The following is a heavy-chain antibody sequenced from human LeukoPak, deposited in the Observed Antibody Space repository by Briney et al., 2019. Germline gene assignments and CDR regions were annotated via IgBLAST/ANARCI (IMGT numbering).Heavy chain of an antibody. J-gene: IGHJ4*02. CDR2: ISWNSGSI. V-gene: IGHV3-9*01. Sequence: GGSLRLSCAASGFTFDDYAMHWVRQAPGKGLEWVSGISWNSGSIGYADSVKGRFTISRDNAKNSLYLQMSSLRAEDTAIYYCAGEGSGWLPNFWGQGTLVTVSS. D-gene: IGHD6-19*01. CDR3: AGEGSGWLPNF. CDR1: GFTFDDYA.